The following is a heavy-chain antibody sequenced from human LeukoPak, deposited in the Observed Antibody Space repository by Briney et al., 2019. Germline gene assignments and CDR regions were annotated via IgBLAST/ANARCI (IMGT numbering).Heavy chain of an antibody. D-gene: IGHD3-3*01. CDR1: GGSISSYY. J-gene: IGHJ2*01. CDR2: IYYSGST. V-gene: IGHV4-59*01. CDR3: ARDGDWYFDL. Sequence: SETLSLTCTVSGGSISSYYWSWLRQPPGKGLEWIGYIYYSGSTNYNPSLKSRVTISVDTSKNQFSLKLSSVTAADTAVYYCARDGDWYFDLWGRGTLVTVSS.